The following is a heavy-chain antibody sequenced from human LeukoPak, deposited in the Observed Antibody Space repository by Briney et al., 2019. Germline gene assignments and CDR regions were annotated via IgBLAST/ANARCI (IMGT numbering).Heavy chain of an antibody. V-gene: IGHV3-11*06. Sequence: GGSLRLSCAASGFTVSSNYMSWIRQAPGKGLEWVSYISSSSSYTNYADSVKGRFTISRDNAKNSLYLQMNSLRAEDTAVYYCARYCSGGSSYTGDYYFDYWGQGTLVTVSS. CDR1: GFTVSSNY. CDR3: ARYCSGGSSYTGDYYFDY. J-gene: IGHJ4*02. D-gene: IGHD2-15*01. CDR2: ISSSSSYT.